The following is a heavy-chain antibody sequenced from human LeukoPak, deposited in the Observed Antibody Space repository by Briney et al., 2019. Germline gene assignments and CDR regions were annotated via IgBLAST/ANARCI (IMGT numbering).Heavy chain of an antibody. CDR1: GLTLSTYA. J-gene: IGHJ3*02. CDR2: IDTDGGGT. CDR3: VKALTDDAFDI. V-gene: IGHV3-64D*06. Sequence: PWGSLRLSCSGSGLTLSTYAMHWVRQAPGKGLEYVSAIDTDGGGTYYADSVKGRFTISRDNSKNTLYLQMSSLRPEDTAVYYCVKALTDDAFDIWGQGTMVTVSS.